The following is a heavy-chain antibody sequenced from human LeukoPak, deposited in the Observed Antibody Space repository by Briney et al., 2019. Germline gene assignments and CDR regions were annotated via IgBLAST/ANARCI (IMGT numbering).Heavy chain of an antibody. CDR3: ARDRSSGWYFDY. J-gene: IGHJ4*02. CDR1: RGTFSSYA. CDR2: IVPIFGTA. Sequence: SVKVSCKASRGTFSSYAISWVRQAPGQGLEWMGGIVPIFGTADYAQKFQGRVTITADESTSTAYMELSSLRSEDTAVYYCARDRSSGWYFDYWGQGTLVTVSS. D-gene: IGHD6-19*01. V-gene: IGHV1-69*13.